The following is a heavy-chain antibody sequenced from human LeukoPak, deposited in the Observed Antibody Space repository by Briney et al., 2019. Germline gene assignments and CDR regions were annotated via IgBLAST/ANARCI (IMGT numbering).Heavy chain of an antibody. V-gene: IGHV4-4*07. D-gene: IGHD1-7*01. CDR2: VYTSGDA. Sequence: SETLSLTCTVSGGSISSYYWSWIRQPAGKGLEWIGRVYTSGDAKYNPSLENRVSMSLDTPKNQFSLKLTFVTAADTAVYYCARYGDPNYYFDYWGQGTLVTVSS. CDR1: GGSISSYY. J-gene: IGHJ4*02. CDR3: ARYGDPNYYFDY.